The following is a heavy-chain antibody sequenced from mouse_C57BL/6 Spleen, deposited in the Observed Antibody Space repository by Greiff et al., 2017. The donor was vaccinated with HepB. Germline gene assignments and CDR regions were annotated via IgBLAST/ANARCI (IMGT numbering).Heavy chain of an antibody. Sequence: QVQLQQPGAELVRPGSSVKLSCKASGYTFTSYWMHWVKQRPIQGLEWIGNIDPSDSETHYNQKFKDKATLTVDKSSSTAYMQLSSLTSEDSAVYSCARGGTYYGSSYGWYFDVWGTGTTVTVSS. CDR3: ARGGTYYGSSYGWYFDV. CDR2: IDPSDSET. D-gene: IGHD1-1*01. V-gene: IGHV1-52*01. CDR1: GYTFTSYW. J-gene: IGHJ1*03.